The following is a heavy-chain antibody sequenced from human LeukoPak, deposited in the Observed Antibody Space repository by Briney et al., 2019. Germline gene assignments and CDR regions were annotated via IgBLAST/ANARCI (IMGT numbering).Heavy chain of an antibody. CDR3: APPSWQTGLAGDVFNI. CDR1: GHTLTELS. Sequence: ASVKVSCKVSGHTLTELSMHWVRQAPGKGLEWMGGFDPEDGETIYAQKFQGRVTMTEDTSTDTAYMELSSLRSEDTAVYYCAPPSWQTGLAGDVFNIWAKGKLVPVSS. CDR2: FDPEDGET. D-gene: IGHD6-19*01. V-gene: IGHV1-24*01. J-gene: IGHJ3*02.